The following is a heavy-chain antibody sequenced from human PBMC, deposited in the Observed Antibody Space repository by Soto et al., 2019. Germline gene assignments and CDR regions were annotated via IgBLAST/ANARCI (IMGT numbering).Heavy chain of an antibody. CDR3: ARDGWQGVDV. Sequence: QVQLQESGPGLVKPSQTLSLTCTVSGGSTNSGAYFWSWIRQPPGKGLEWIGYVYYTGSTYYNPSLKSRVTISRDTSKNQFSLKLGSVTAADTALYYCARDGWQGVDVWGQGTTVTVSS. D-gene: IGHD2-15*01. CDR2: VYYTGST. CDR1: GGSTNSGAYF. J-gene: IGHJ6*02. V-gene: IGHV4-30-4*01.